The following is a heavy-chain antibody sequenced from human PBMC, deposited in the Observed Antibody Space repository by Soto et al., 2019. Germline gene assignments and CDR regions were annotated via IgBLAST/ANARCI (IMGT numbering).Heavy chain of an antibody. CDR1: GFTFSSYA. D-gene: IGHD5-12*01. CDR3: ARDQYSGYDLVYGMDV. J-gene: IGHJ6*02. Sequence: QVQLVESGGGVVQPGRSLRLSCAASGFTFSSYAMHWVRQAPGKGLEWVAVISYDGSNKYYADSVKGRFTISRDNSKNTPYLQMNSRRAEDTAVYYCARDQYSGYDLVYGMDVWGQGTTVTLSS. V-gene: IGHV3-30-3*01. CDR2: ISYDGSNK.